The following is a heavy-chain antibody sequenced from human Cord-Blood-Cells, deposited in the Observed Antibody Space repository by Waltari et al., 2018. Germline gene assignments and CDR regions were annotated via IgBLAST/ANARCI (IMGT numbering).Heavy chain of an antibody. D-gene: IGHD3-22*01. V-gene: IGHV4-39*01. Sequence: QLQLQESGPGLVKPSETLSLTCTVSGGSISSSSYYWGWIRQPPGKGLEWIGSIYYSGNTYYNPSLKSRVTISVDTSKNQFSLKLSSVTAADTAVYYCARSLLLHSSGYDFDYWGQGTLVTVSS. J-gene: IGHJ4*02. CDR2: IYYSGNT. CDR1: GGSISSSSYY. CDR3: ARSLLLHSSGYDFDY.